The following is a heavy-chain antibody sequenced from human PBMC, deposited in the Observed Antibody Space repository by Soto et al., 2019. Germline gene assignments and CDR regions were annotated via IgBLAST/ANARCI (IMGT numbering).Heavy chain of an antibody. D-gene: IGHD6-13*01. CDR1: GFTFSSYS. Sequence: EVQLVESGGGLVKPGGSLRLSCAASGFTFSSYSMNWVRQAPGKGLEWVSSISSSSSYIYSADSVKGRFTISRDNAKNSLYLQMNSLRAEDTAVYYCARDPGLDSSSVGGYWGQGTLVTVSS. CDR2: ISSSSSYI. J-gene: IGHJ4*02. V-gene: IGHV3-21*01. CDR3: ARDPGLDSSSVGGY.